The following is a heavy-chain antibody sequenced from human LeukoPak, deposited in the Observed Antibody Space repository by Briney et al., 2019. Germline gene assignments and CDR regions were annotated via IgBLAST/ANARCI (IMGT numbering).Heavy chain of an antibody. V-gene: IGHV3-23*01. Sequence: GGSLRLSCAASGFTFSSYSMSWVRQAPGKGLEWVSTVGDSVPGATYADSVKGRFSISRDNSKNTLYLQMNSLRAGDTAIYYCARSSKAALGTGNFDFWGQGTVVTVSS. CDR3: ARSSKAALGTGNFDF. CDR2: VGDSVPGA. J-gene: IGHJ4*02. D-gene: IGHD6-6*01. CDR1: GFTFSSYS.